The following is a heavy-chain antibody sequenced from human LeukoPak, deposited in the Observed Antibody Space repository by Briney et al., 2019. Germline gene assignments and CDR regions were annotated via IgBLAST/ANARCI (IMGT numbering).Heavy chain of an antibody. CDR2: VYSSGNT. CDR3: VRDRELTY. CDR1: DGSIXIYY. D-gene: IGHD3-10*01. Sequence: AEXLSXTXXVXDGSIXIYYWSWIRQPPGKGLEWIGYVYSSGNTNYSPSLKGRAIISADTSKNQFSLKLTSVTAADTAVYYCVRDRELTYWGQGILVTVSS. V-gene: IGHV4-4*08. J-gene: IGHJ4*02.